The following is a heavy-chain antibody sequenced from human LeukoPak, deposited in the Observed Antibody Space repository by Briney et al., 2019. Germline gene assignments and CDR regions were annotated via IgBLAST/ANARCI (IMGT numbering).Heavy chain of an antibody. D-gene: IGHD5-18*01. CDR2: INPNSGGT. J-gene: IGHJ4*02. CDR1: GYTFTGYY. V-gene: IGHV1-2*02. CDR3: ARATWGYSYGYFDY. Sequence: ASVKVSCKASGYTFTGYYMHWVRQAPGQGLKWMGWINPNSGGTNYAQKFQGRVTMARDTSISTAYMELSRLRSDDTAVYYCARATWGYSYGYFDYWGQGTLVTVSS.